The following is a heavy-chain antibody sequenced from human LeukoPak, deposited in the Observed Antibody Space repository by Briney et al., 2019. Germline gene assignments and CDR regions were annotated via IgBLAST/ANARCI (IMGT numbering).Heavy chain of an antibody. J-gene: IGHJ4*02. CDR1: GGSFSGYY. CDR3: ARGIWWSGYYPVSYFDY. Sequence: SETLSLTCAVYGGSFSGYYWSWIRQPPGKGLEWIGEINHSGSTNYNPSLKSRVTISVDTSKNQFSLKLSSVTAADTAVYYCARGIWWSGYYPVSYFDYWGQGTLVTVSS. CDR2: INHSGST. V-gene: IGHV4-34*01. D-gene: IGHD3-3*01.